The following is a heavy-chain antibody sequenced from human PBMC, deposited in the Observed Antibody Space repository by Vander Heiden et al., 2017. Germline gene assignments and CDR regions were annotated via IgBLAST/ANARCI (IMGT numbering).Heavy chain of an antibody. J-gene: IGHJ2*01. CDR1: EFTFRNYA. CDR2: ISPSGRST. V-gene: IGHV3-23*01. CDR3: ARGNDYSNFDWFFDL. D-gene: IGHD4-4*01. Sequence: EMKLLASGGGLVQPGGSLRLSCAASEFTFRNYAMGWVRQAPGQGLEWVSTISPSGRSTYYADSVKGRFTISRDNSKNTLSLQMNSLRAEDTAVYYCARGNDYSNFDWFFDLWGRGTLITVSS.